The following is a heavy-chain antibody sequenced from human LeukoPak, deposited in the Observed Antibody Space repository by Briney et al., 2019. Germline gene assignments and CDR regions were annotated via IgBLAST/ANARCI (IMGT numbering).Heavy chain of an antibody. CDR2: IYTGGTT. CDR3: ARAPNYGGAFDI. J-gene: IGHJ3*02. CDR1: GFTVSSNC. Sequence: GGSLRLSCAASGFTVSSNCMSWVRQAPGKGLEWVSVIYTGGTTYYADSVKGRFTISRDNSKNTLYLQMDSLRAEDTAVYYCARAPNYGGAFDIWGQGTMVTVSS. D-gene: IGHD3-10*01. V-gene: IGHV3-66*01.